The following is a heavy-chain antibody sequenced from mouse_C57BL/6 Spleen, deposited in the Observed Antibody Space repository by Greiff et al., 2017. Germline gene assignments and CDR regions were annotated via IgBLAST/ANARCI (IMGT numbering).Heavy chain of an antibody. J-gene: IGHJ3*01. D-gene: IGHD2-3*01. Sequence: EVKVVESGGGLVKPGGSLKLSCAASGFTFSDYGMHWVRQAPEKGLEWVAYISSGSSTIYYADTVKGRFTISRDNAKNTLFLQMTSLRSEDTAMYYCARGNYDGYYVGWFAYWGQGTLVTVSA. CDR2: ISSGSSTI. CDR1: GFTFSDYG. CDR3: ARGNYDGYYVGWFAY. V-gene: IGHV5-17*01.